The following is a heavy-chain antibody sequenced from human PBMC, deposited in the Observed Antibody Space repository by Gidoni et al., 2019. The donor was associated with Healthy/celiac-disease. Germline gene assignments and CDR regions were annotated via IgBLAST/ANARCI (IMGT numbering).Heavy chain of an antibody. CDR3: ARDRRGGWSSKDYFDY. D-gene: IGHD6-19*01. V-gene: IGHV1-18*01. CDR2: ISAYNGNT. J-gene: IGHJ4*02. CDR1: GYTFTSYG. Sequence: QVQLVQSGAEVKKPGASVKVSCKASGYTFTSYGISWVRQAPGQGLEWMGWISAYNGNTNYAQKLQGRVTMTTDTSTSTVYMELRSLRSDDTAVYYCARDRRGGWSSKDYFDYWGQGTLVTVSS.